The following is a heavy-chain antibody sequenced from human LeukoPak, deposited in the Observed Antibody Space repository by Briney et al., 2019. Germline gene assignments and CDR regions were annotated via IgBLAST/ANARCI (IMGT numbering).Heavy chain of an antibody. CDR3: ARDGGTYLQPTDY. Sequence: GGSLRLSCAASGFTFTTFAMTWVRQAPGKGLEWVSSITGSGHSTYYAASVKGRFTISRDNSKNTLYLQMNSLRAEDTALYHCARDGGTYLQPTDYWGQGTLVTVSS. V-gene: IGHV3-23*01. J-gene: IGHJ4*02. CDR2: ITGSGHST. D-gene: IGHD1-26*01. CDR1: GFTFTTFA.